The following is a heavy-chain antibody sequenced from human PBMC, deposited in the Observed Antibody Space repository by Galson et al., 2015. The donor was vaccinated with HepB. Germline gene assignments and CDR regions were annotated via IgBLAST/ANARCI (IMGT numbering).Heavy chain of an antibody. Sequence: SLRLSCAASGFTFSSYAMHWVRQAPGKGLEWVAVISYDGSNKYYADSVKGRFTISRDNSKNTLYLQMNSLRAEDTAVYYCARPPGPRLRGWPDYWGQGTLVTVSS. CDR2: ISYDGSNK. CDR1: GFTFSSYA. D-gene: IGHD4-17*01. J-gene: IGHJ4*02. CDR3: ARPPGPRLRGWPDY. V-gene: IGHV3-30*04.